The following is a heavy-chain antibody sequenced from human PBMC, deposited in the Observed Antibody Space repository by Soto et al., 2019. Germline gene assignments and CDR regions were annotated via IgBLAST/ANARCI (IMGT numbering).Heavy chain of an antibody. CDR1: GFTFSSYT. V-gene: IGHV3-30-3*01. D-gene: IGHD2-15*01. CDR2: ISYYGTNK. J-gene: IGHJ6*02. Sequence: GGSLRLSCAASGFTFSSYTMHWVRQAPGRGLEWVAVISYYGTNKDYADSLEGRFTISRDNSKNTVYLQVDSLRPKDTAVYYCARDRCSGDSCYSDYYFGMDVWGQGTTVTVSS. CDR3: ARDRCSGDSCYSDYYFGMDV.